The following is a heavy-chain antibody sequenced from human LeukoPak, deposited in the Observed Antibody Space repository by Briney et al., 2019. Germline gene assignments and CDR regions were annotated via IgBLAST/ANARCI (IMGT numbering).Heavy chain of an antibody. CDR2: ISSNGGST. D-gene: IGHD6-6*01. J-gene: IGHJ3*02. V-gene: IGHV3-64*01. CDR3: ARSIAARIGAFDI. Sequence: GGSLRLSCAASGFTFSSYAMHLVRQAPGRGLEYVSAISSNGGSTYYANSVKGRFTISRDNSKNTLYLQMGSLRAEDMAVYYCARSIAARIGAFDIWGQGTMVTVSS. CDR1: GFTFSSYA.